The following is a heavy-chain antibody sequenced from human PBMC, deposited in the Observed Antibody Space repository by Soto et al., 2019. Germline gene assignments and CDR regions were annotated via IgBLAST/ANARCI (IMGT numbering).Heavy chain of an antibody. V-gene: IGHV4-59*01. CDR1: GASISSYY. D-gene: IGHD4-4*01. Sequence: SETLSLTCSVSGASISSYYYTWIRQTPGKGLEWIGYIYYSGSTNYNPSLRSRVTISVDTSKNQFSLKVSSVTAADTAVYYCARVTTVTCFEYWGQGTLVTVSS. J-gene: IGHJ4*02. CDR3: ARVTTVTCFEY. CDR2: IYYSGST.